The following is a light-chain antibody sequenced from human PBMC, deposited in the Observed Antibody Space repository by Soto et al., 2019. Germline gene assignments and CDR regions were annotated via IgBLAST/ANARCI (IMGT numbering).Light chain of an antibody. J-gene: IGKJ5*01. CDR1: QSVSSN. CDR2: GAS. V-gene: IGKV3-15*01. Sequence: EILITQSPATLSVSPGERATLSCRASQSVSSNLACYQQKPGQAPRLLIYGASTRATGIPARFSGSGSGTEFTLTISSLQSEDFAVYYCQQYGSSHPMTFGQGTRLEIK. CDR3: QQYGSSHPMT.